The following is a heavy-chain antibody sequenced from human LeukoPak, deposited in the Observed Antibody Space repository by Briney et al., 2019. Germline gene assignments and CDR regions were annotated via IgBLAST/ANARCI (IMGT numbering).Heavy chain of an antibody. J-gene: IGHJ4*02. CDR3: ARASYDSSAYRFDY. CDR1: GYTFSSYD. V-gene: IGHV1-8*02. CDR2: MNPNSGNT. Sequence: ASVKVSCKASGYTFSSYDINWVRQATGQGLEWMGWMNPNSGNTGYAQKFQGRVTITTNTSITTAYMELSSLRSEDTAIYYCARASYDSSAYRFDYWAREPWSPSPQ. D-gene: IGHD3-22*01.